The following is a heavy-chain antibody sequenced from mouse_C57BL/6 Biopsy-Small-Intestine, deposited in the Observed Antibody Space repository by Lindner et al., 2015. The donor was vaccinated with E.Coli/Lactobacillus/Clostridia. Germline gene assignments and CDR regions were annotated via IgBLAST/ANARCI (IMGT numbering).Heavy chain of an antibody. J-gene: IGHJ2*01. CDR2: INPSTGGT. CDR3: ATYDYDAPYFDY. V-gene: IGHV1-42*01. CDR1: GYSFTGYY. Sequence: VQLQESGPELVKPGASVKISCKASGYSFTGYYMNWVKQSPEKSLEWIGEINPSTGGTTYNQKFKAKATLTVDKSSSTAYMQLKSLTSEDSAVYYCATYDYDAPYFDYWGQGTTLTVSS. D-gene: IGHD2-4*01.